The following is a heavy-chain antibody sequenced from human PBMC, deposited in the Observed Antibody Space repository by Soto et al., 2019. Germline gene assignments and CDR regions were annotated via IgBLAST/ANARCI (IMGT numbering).Heavy chain of an antibody. CDR2: IYDSVNT. CDR3: ARVDHRGYFAIWTDY. J-gene: IGHJ4*02. Sequence: SETLSLTCTVSGDSLSSGGHYWSWIRQHPGKGLEWIGHIYDSVNTYYSPSLRSRVTISADMSKNQFSLSLRSVTAADTAVYYCARVDHRGYFAIWTDYWGQGTLVTGAS. CDR1: GDSLSSGGHY. D-gene: IGHD3-3*01. V-gene: IGHV4-31*03.